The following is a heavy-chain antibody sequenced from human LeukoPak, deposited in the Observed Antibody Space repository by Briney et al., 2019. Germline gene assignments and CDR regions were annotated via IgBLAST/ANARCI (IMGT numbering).Heavy chain of an antibody. CDR3: ATDRGPNTFDY. D-gene: IGHD2/OR15-2a*01. Sequence: GGSLGLSCAAFGFTFSNYGMHWVRQAPGKGLEWVAYIRHHGNEKYYADSVKGRLSMSRDNSKNTLYLQMNSLRADDTAVYYCATDRGPNTFDYWGQGTLVTVSS. CDR2: IRHHGNEK. V-gene: IGHV3-30*02. J-gene: IGHJ4*02. CDR1: GFTFSNYG.